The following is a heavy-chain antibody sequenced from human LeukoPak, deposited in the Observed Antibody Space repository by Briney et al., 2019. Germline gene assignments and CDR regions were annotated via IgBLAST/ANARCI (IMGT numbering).Heavy chain of an antibody. CDR2: ISYSGST. J-gene: IGHJ4*02. V-gene: IGHV4-59*08. CDR1: GGSISSYF. Sequence: SETLSLTCTVSGGSISSYFWSWLRQPPGKGLEWIGYISYSGSTAYNPSLKSRVTISVDTSKNQFSLRLTSVTAADTAVYYCARHGLYYDRYFDYWGQGALVTVSS. D-gene: IGHD3-22*01. CDR3: ARHGLYYDRYFDY.